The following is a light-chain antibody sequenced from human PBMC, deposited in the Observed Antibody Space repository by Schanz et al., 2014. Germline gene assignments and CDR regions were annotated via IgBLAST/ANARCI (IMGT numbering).Light chain of an antibody. V-gene: IGKV1-13*02. CDR2: DAS. J-gene: IGKJ1*01. CDR3: QEYSTYSQT. CDR1: QGISTA. Sequence: AVQLTQSPSSLSASVGDRVTLTCRASQGISTALAWFQQKPGKPPKLLIYDASSLQSGVPSRFSGSGSGTDFTLTISSLQPADFATYYCQEYSTYSQTFGQGTKVDIK.